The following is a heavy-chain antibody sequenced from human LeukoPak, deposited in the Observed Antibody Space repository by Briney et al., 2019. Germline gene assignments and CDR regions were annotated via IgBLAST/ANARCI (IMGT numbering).Heavy chain of an antibody. CDR2: INPNSGGT. CDR3: ARDQGYDILTGYYYFDY. CDR1: GYTFTGYY. J-gene: IGHJ4*02. V-gene: IGHV1-2*02. Sequence: ASVKVSCKASGYTFTGYYMHWVRQAPGQGLEWMGWINPNSGGTNYAQKFQGRVTMTRDTSISTAYMELSRLRSDDTAVYYCARDQGYDILTGYYYFDYWGQGTLVTVSS. D-gene: IGHD3-9*01.